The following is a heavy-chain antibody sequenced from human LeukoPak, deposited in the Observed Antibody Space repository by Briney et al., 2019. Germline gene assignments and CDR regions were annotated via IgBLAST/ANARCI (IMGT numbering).Heavy chain of an antibody. CDR3: ARDVDWILFDY. Sequence: GGSLRLSCAASGFTFSTYWMHWVRQVPGKGLVWVSRVNREGATSAYADSVKGRFTISRDNDKNTLYLQMNSLRVEDTAVYYCARDVDWILFDYWGQGTLVTVSS. D-gene: IGHD3-9*01. J-gene: IGHJ4*02. CDR1: GFTFSTYW. V-gene: IGHV3-74*01. CDR2: VNREGATS.